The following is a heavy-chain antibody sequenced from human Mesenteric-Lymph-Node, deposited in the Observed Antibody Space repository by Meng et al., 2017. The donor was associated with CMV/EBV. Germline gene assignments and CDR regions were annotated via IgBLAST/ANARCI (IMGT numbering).Heavy chain of an antibody. V-gene: IGHV3-69-1*01. CDR1: GFTINSYN. CDR2: ISTGGTI. Sequence: GESLKISCAASGFTINSYNMNWVRQAPGKGLEWVSYISTGGTIYYADSVTGRFTISRDSAKNSLYLQMNSLRAEDTAVYYCVRGDWGSGSWGQGTLVTVSS. J-gene: IGHJ4*02. CDR3: VRGDWGSGS. D-gene: IGHD7-27*01.